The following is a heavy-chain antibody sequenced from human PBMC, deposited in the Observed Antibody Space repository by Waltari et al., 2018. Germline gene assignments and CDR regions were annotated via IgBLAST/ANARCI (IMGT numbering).Heavy chain of an antibody. Sequence: QLQLQESGPGLVKPSGTLSLPCAVSGDSMSSTYWWSWVRQPPGKGLEWLGQVHGSGKTNYSPSFASRVTISLDTYNKQFSLKVTSATAADTAVYYCARDRGRGLYLDSWGPGTLVTVS. CDR3: ARDRGRGLYLDS. D-gene: IGHD2-15*01. V-gene: IGHV4-4*02. J-gene: IGHJ4*02. CDR1: GDSMSSTYW. CDR2: VHGSGKT.